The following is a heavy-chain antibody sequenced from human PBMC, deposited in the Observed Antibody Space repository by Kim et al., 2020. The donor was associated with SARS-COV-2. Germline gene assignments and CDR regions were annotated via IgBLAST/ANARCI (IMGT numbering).Heavy chain of an antibody. J-gene: IGHJ4*02. V-gene: IGHV4-39*01. CDR2: IYYSGSS. CDR1: GGSISSSSYY. Sequence: SENLSLTCTVSGGSISSSSYYWGWIRQPPGKGLEWIGSIYYSGSSYYNPSLKSRVSISVDTSKNQFSLKLSSVSAADTAVYYCARAKYYDTSFDYWGQGT. D-gene: IGHD3-22*01. CDR3: ARAKYYDTSFDY.